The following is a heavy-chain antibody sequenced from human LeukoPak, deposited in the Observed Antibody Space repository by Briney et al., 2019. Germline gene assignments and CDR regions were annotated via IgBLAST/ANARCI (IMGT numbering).Heavy chain of an antibody. J-gene: IGHJ4*02. Sequence: GGSLRLSCVASGFTFGDYGMSWVRQAPGKGLEWVSGINWQGDTRTYADSVKGRFTVSRDNAKKSLYLQMNSLRADDTVYYYCAKGQNSRGEGFQDYWGQGTLVTVSS. D-gene: IGHD3-16*01. CDR3: AKGQNSRGEGFQDY. CDR2: INWQGDTR. CDR1: GFTFGDYG. V-gene: IGHV3-20*04.